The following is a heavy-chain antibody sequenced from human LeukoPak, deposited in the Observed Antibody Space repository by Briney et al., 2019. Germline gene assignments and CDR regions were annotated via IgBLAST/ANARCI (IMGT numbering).Heavy chain of an antibody. CDR1: GYFISSGFY. CDR2: IHHSGAT. V-gene: IGHV4-38-2*02. CDR3: ARVAPSGSGNYYSFDY. Sequence: SETLSLTCTVSGYFISSGFYWGWIRQSPGKGLEWIGVIHHSGATYYTPSLKSRVTVLVDTSKNQFSLKLSSVTAADTAVYYCARVAPSGSGNYYSFDYWGQGTLVTASS. J-gene: IGHJ4*02. D-gene: IGHD3-10*01.